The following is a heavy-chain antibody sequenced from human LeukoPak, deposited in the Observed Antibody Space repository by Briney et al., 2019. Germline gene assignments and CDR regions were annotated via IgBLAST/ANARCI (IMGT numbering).Heavy chain of an antibody. CDR3: ARAYYDYVWGSYLNNWFDP. Sequence: GESLKISCKGSGYSFTSYWIGWVRQMPGKGLEWMGIIYPGDSDTRYSPSFQGQVTISADKSISTAHLQWSSLKASDTAMYYCARAYYDYVWGSYLNNWFDPWGQGTLVTVSS. CDR2: IYPGDSDT. V-gene: IGHV5-51*01. CDR1: GYSFTSYW. J-gene: IGHJ5*02. D-gene: IGHD3-16*02.